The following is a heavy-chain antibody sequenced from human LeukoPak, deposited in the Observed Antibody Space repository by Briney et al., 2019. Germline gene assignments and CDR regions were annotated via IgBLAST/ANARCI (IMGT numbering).Heavy chain of an antibody. J-gene: IGHJ4*02. CDR1: GYTFTSYY. CDR2: INPSGGST. V-gene: IGHV1-46*01. Sequence: ASVKVSCKASGYTFTSYYMHRVRQAPGQGLEWMGIINPSGGSTSYAQKFQGRVTMTRDTSTSTVYMELSSLRSEDTAVYYCAREANYYDSSGPEFDYWGQGTLVTVSS. D-gene: IGHD3-22*01. CDR3: AREANYYDSSGPEFDY.